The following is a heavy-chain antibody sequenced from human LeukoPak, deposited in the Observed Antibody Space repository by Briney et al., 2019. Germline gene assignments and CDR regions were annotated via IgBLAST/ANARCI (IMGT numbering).Heavy chain of an antibody. V-gene: IGHV3-30*03. D-gene: IGHD1/OR15-1a*01. CDR3: AFNNNFKY. CDR2: ISYDGSNK. Sequence: PGRSLRLSCAASGFTFSSYGMHWVRQAPGKGLEWVAVISYDGSNKYYADSVKGRFTISRDNSKNTLYLQMNSLRAEDTAVYYCAFNNNFKYWGQGTLVIVSS. CDR1: GFTFSSYG. J-gene: IGHJ4*02.